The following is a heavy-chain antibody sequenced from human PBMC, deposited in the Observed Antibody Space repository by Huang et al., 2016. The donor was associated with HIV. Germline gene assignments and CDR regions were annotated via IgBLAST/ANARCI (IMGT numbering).Heavy chain of an antibody. CDR2: ISYDGSNK. V-gene: IGHV3-30-3*01. CDR3: ARDLWLRDLYYYYYMDV. J-gene: IGHJ6*03. CDR1: RFTFSNYA. D-gene: IGHD5-12*01. Sequence: QVQLVESGGGVVQPGRSLRLSCAASRFTFSNYAMHWVRQAQGKGLKWVSVISYDGSNKYYADSVKGRFTISRDNSKNTLYLQMNSLRAEDTAVYYCARDLWLRDLYYYYYMDVWGKGTTVTVSS.